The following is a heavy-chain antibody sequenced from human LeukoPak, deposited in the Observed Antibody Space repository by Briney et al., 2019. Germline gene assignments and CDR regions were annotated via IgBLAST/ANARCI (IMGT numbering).Heavy chain of an antibody. CDR1: GGTFSSYA. J-gene: IGHJ6*03. CDR3: ASGVVVTAIPRKNGGYYYMDV. CDR2: IIPIFVTA. D-gene: IGHD2-21*02. V-gene: IGHV1-69*05. Sequence: ASVKVSCKASGGTFSSYAISWVRQAPGQGLEWMGGIIPIFVTANYAQKFQGRVTITTDESTSTAYMELSSLRSEDTAVYYCASGVVVTAIPRKNGGYYYMDVWGKGTTVTVSS.